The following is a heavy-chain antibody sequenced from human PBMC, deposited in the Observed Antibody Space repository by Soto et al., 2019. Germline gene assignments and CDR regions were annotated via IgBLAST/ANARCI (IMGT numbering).Heavy chain of an antibody. V-gene: IGHV1-69*14. J-gene: IGHJ4*02. Sequence: QVQLVQSGAEVKKPGSSVKVSCKASGGTFSTSAFSWVRQAPGQGPEWMGWIIPLFGAASYAQKFQGRVTITADKSTSTASLEFNSLKSEDTAVYYCARASKPGFFYVDYWGQGTLVTVSS. CDR3: ARASKPGFFYVDY. CDR2: IIPLFGAA. CDR1: GGTFSTSA.